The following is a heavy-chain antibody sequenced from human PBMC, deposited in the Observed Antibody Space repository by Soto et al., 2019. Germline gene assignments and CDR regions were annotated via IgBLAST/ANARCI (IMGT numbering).Heavy chain of an antibody. CDR1: VCTFGDYA. CDR3: TRGDYYDSSCYFDAFDI. Sequence: PGGALALFSTSSVCTFGDYAMSCIRHSPGKWLEWVGFIRSKAYGGTTEYAASVKGRFTISRDDSKSIAYLQMNSLKTEDTAVYYCTRGDYYDSSCYFDAFDIWGQVTMVSAS. J-gene: IGHJ3*02. D-gene: IGHD3-22*01. V-gene: IGHV3-49*03. CDR2: IRSKAYGGTT.